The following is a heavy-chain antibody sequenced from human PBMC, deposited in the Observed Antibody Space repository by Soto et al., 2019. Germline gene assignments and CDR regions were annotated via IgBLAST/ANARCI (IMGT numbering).Heavy chain of an antibody. CDR3: AHRLTGDYGFDY. CDR2: IYWDDDK. Sequence: QITLKESGPPLVKPTQTLTLTCSFSGFSLSTSGVGVGWIRQPPGKALEWLALIYWDDDKRYSPSLKSRLTIPKDTSKKQVVLTMTNTDPVDTATYFCAHRLTGDYGFDYWGQGTLVTVSS. D-gene: IGHD4-17*01. J-gene: IGHJ4*02. CDR1: GFSLSTSGVG. V-gene: IGHV2-5*02.